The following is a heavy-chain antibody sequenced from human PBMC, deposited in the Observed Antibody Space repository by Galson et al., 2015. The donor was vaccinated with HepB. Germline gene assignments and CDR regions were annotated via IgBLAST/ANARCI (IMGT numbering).Heavy chain of an antibody. CDR1: GFTFGSYA. CDR2: ISYDGSNK. J-gene: IGHJ3*02. CDR3: ARDGGRVGWYDAFDI. D-gene: IGHD2-15*01. V-gene: IGHV3-30*04. Sequence: SLRLSCAASGFTFGSYAMHWVRQAPGKGLEWVAVISYDGSNKYYADSVKGRFTISRDNSKNTLYLQMNSLRAEDTAVYYCARDGGRVGWYDAFDIWGQGTMVTVSS.